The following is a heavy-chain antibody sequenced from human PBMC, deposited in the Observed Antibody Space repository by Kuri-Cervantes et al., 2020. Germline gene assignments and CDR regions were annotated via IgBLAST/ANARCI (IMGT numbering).Heavy chain of an antibody. CDR3: ARARIQLRASDY. CDR1: GYTFTSYY. J-gene: IGHJ4*02. D-gene: IGHD5-18*01. Sequence: GESLKISCKASGYTFTSYYMHWVRQAPGQGLEWMGIINPSGGSTSYAQKFQGRVTMTRDTSTSTVYMELSSLRSEDTAVYYCARARIQLRASDYWGQGTLVPSPQ. V-gene: IGHV1-46*01. CDR2: INPSGGST.